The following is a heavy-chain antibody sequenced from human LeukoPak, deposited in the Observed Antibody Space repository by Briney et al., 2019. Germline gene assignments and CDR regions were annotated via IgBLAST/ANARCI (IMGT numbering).Heavy chain of an antibody. D-gene: IGHD2-8*01. V-gene: IGHV3-30*02. Sequence: QPGGSLRLSCAASGFTFSSYGMHWVRQAPGKGLEWVAFIRYDGSNKYYADSVKGRFTISRDNSKNTLYLQMNSLKPEDTAVYYCAKGRTKGLAAYYYGMDVWGQGTTVTVSS. CDR1: GFTFSSYG. CDR2: IRYDGSNK. CDR3: AKGRTKGLAAYYYGMDV. J-gene: IGHJ6*02.